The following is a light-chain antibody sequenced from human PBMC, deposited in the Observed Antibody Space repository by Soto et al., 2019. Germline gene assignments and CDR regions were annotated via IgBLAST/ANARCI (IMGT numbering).Light chain of an antibody. Sequence: QSALTQPPSVSGSPGQSVTISCTGTSSDVGSYNRVSWYQQPPGTAPKLMIYEVSNRPSGVPDRFSGSKSGNTASLTISGLQAEDEADYYCNSYTSTNTYVFGTGTKDTVL. CDR3: NSYTSTNTYV. V-gene: IGLV2-18*02. CDR1: SSDVGSYNR. CDR2: EVS. J-gene: IGLJ1*01.